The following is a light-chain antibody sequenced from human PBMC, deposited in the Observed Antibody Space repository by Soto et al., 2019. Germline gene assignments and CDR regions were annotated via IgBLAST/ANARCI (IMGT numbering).Light chain of an antibody. CDR2: GAS. CDR1: QSVTTSY. J-gene: IGKJ1*01. Sequence: EIVLTQSPGTLSLSPGERATLSCRASQSVTTSYLAWYQRKPGQAPRLLIYGASSRATGTPNRFSGSGSGTDFTLTISRLEPEDCAVYYCQHYGSSPRFGQGTKVEI. V-gene: IGKV3-20*01. CDR3: QHYGSSPR.